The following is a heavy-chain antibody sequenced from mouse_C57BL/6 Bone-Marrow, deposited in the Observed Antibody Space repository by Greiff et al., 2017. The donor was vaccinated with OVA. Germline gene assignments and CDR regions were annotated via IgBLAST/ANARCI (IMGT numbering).Heavy chain of an antibody. Sequence: EVQLVQSGGGLVKPGGSLKLSCAASGFTFSSYAMSWVRQTPEKRLEWVATISDGGSYTYYPDNVKGRFTISRDKANNTLYLQMSHLKSEDTAVYYCARGWVLRYFDYWGQGTTLTVSS. V-gene: IGHV5-4*01. CDR1: GFTFSSYA. D-gene: IGHD2-3*01. CDR2: ISDGGSYT. J-gene: IGHJ2*01. CDR3: ARGWVLRYFDY.